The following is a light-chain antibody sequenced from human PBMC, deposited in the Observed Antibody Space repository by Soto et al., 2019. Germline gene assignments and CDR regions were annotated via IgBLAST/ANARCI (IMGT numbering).Light chain of an antibody. CDR2: NAS. V-gene: IGKV3-20*01. J-gene: IGKJ2*01. CDR1: QSVSNNF. Sequence: EIVLTQSPGTLSLSPGERATLSCRASQSVSNNFLAWYQPKAGQAPRLLIYNASNRATGIPDRFSGSGSGIDFTLTISRLEPEDFAVYYCHQYGRSPYSFGQATKLDVK. CDR3: HQYGRSPYS.